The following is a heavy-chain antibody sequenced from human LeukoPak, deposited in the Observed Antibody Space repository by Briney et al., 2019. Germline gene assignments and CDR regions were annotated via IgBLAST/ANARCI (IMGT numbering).Heavy chain of an antibody. CDR2: IYPGDSET. CDR3: ARLAGTTDGNWFDP. CDR1: GYSFTHYY. Sequence: GESLKISCKGSGYSFTHYYIAWVRQMPGKGLERMGIIYPGDSETRYSPSFQGQVTISADKSISTAYLQWSSLKASDTAIYYCARLAGTTDGNWFDPWGQGTLVTVSS. V-gene: IGHV5-51*01. J-gene: IGHJ5*02. D-gene: IGHD1-7*01.